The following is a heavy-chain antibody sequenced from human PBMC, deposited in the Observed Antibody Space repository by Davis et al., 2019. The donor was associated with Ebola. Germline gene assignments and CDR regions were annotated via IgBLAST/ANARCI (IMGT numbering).Heavy chain of an antibody. CDR3: AKDMGDSSGLYYYYYGMDV. V-gene: IGHV3-30*18. D-gene: IGHD3-22*01. Sequence: GGSLRLSCAASGFTFSSYSMNWVRQAPGKGLEWVAVISYDGSNKYYADSVKGRFTISRDNSKNTLYLQMNSLRAEDTAVYYCAKDMGDSSGLYYYYYGMDVWGQGTTVTVSS. CDR1: GFTFSSYS. CDR2: ISYDGSNK. J-gene: IGHJ6*02.